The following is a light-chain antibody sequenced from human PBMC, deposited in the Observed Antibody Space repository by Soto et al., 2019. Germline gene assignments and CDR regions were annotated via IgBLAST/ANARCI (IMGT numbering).Light chain of an antibody. V-gene: IGKV3-15*01. CDR3: QQRSDWPPFT. J-gene: IGKJ4*01. CDR1: QSVSNN. Sequence: EIVLTQSPGTLSLSPGERATLSCRASQSVSNNYLAWYQQKPGQAPRLLIHGATTRATGIPARFSGSGSGTEFTLTISSLQSEDFAVYYCQQRSDWPPFTFGGGTKVDI. CDR2: GAT.